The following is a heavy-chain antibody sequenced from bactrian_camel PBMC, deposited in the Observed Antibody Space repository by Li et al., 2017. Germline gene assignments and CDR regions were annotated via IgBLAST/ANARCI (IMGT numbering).Heavy chain of an antibody. V-gene: IGHV3S40*01. CDR3: VRLRDYGLGSS. CDR1: GYPWDSSF. J-gene: IGHJ6*01. Sequence: VQLVESGGDSVQTGGSLRLSCVVSGYPWDSSFVAWFRQGAGREREGVAVIDRDDGSTHYADSVKGRFTISQDSGKTTVCLQMNSLKPEDTAVYYCVRLRDYGLGSSWGQGTQVTVS. CDR2: IDRDDGST. D-gene: IGHD5*01.